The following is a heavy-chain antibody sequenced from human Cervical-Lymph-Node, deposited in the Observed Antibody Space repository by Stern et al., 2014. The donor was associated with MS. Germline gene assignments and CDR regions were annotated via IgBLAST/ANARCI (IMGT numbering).Heavy chain of an antibody. CDR3: ARHNVPGPFDY. J-gene: IGHJ4*02. V-gene: IGHV5-10-1*01. Sequence: EVQLLQSGEEVKKPGESLRISCKGSGYSFNTHWISWVRQMPGKGLEWMGRIDPSDSYINYSPSFQGHVTISADKPTSTAFLQWSSLEASDTAIYYCARHNVPGPFDYCGQGTLVTVSS. CDR2: IDPSDSYI. D-gene: IGHD6-19*01. CDR1: GYSFNTHW.